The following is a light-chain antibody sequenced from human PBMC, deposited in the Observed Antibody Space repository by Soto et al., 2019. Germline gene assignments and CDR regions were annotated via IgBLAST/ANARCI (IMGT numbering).Light chain of an antibody. CDR1: SSNLGTNY. Sequence: QSVLTQPPSVSAAPGQKFTISCSGSSSNLGTNYVSWYQQLPGTAPKLLIYDNNKRPSVIPDRFSGSKSGTSATLGITGLQTGDEDDYYCGTWDSNLSAVVFGGGTQLTVL. CDR2: DNN. V-gene: IGLV1-51*01. J-gene: IGLJ2*01. CDR3: GTWDSNLSAVV.